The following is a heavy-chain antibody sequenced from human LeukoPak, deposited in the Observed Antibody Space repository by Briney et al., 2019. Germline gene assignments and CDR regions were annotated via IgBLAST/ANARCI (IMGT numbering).Heavy chain of an antibody. CDR1: GYTLTELS. V-gene: IGHV1-24*01. J-gene: IGHJ4*02. Sequence: ASVRVSCKVSGYTLTELSMHWVRQAPGKGLEWMRGFDPEDGETIYAQKFQGRVTMTEDPSTDTAYMELSSLRSEDTAVYYCATGARWSDRFAYWGQGTLVTVSS. CDR2: FDPEDGET. D-gene: IGHD1-1*01. CDR3: ATGARWSDRFAY.